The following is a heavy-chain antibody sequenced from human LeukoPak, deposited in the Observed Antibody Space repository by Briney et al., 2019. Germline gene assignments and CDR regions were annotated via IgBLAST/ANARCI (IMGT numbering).Heavy chain of an antibody. CDR3: ARDSSRYYYYYMDV. Sequence: GGSLRLSCVASGFTFSSYWMSWVRQAPGKGLEWVANIKEDGSEKYYVDSVKGRFTISRDSAKSSLFLQMNSLRAEDTAVYYCARDSSRYYYYYMDVWGKGTTVTISS. CDR1: GFTFSSYW. J-gene: IGHJ6*03. V-gene: IGHV3-7*01. CDR2: IKEDGSEK.